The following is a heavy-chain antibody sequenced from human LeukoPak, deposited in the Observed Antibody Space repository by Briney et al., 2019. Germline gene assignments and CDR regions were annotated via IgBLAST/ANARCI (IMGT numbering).Heavy chain of an antibody. D-gene: IGHD2-15*01. CDR2: IYPGDSDT. CDR1: GYSFTSCW. CDR3: ARRGVGAADWFDP. Sequence: GEPLKISCKGSGYSFTSCWIGWVRQMPGKGLEWMGIIYPGDSDTRYSPSFQGQVTISADKSISTAYLQWSSLKASDTAMYYCARRGVGAADWFDPWGQGTLVTVSS. J-gene: IGHJ5*02. V-gene: IGHV5-51*01.